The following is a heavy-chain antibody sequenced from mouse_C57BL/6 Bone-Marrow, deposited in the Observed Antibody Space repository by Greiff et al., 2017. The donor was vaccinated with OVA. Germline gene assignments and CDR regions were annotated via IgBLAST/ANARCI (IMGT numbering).Heavy chain of an antibody. D-gene: IGHD1-1*01. CDR2: IDPSDSYT. V-gene: IGHV1-69*01. CDR1: GYTFTSYW. Sequence: VQLQQSGAELVMPGASVKLSCKASGYTFTSYWMHWVKQRPGQGLEWIGEIDPSDSYTNYNQKFKGKSTLTVDKSSSTAYMQLSSLTSEDSAVYYCAREGYGSIYGYFDYWGQGTTLTVSS. CDR3: AREGYGSIYGYFDY. J-gene: IGHJ2*01.